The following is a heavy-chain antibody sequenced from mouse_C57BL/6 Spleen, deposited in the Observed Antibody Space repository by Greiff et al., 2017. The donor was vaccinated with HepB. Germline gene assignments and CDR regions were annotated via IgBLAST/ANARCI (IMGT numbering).Heavy chain of an antibody. D-gene: IGHD2-3*01. V-gene: IGHV1-55*01. Sequence: QVQLQQPGAELVKPGASVQMSCKASGYTFTSYWITWVKPRPGPGLEWIGDIYPGSGSTNYNEKLKSKATLTVDTSSSTAYMQLSSLTSEDSAGYYRARWQAGYYPFAYWGRGALVTVSA. CDR2: IYPGSGST. CDR3: ARWQAGYYPFAY. J-gene: IGHJ3*01. CDR1: GYTFTSYW.